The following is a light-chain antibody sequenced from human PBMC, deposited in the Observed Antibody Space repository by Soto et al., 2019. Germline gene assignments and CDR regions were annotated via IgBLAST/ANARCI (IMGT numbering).Light chain of an antibody. CDR3: QQYGSSPLIT. CDR1: QSVSSSY. V-gene: IGKV3-20*01. Sequence: EIVSTQSPGSLSLSPGERATRSCRASQSVSSSYLAWYQQKPGQAPRLLIYGASSRATGIPDRFSGSGSGTDFTLTISRLEPEDFAVYYCQQYGSSPLITFGQGTRLEIK. J-gene: IGKJ5*01. CDR2: GAS.